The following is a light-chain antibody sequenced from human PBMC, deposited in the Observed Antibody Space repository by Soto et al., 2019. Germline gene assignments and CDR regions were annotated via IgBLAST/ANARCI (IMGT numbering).Light chain of an antibody. CDR3: SSYTLTITL. CDR1: LGIYNY. CDR2: EVN. J-gene: IGLJ2*01. V-gene: IGLV2-14*01. Sequence: QSALTQPASVSGSPGQSITSSCTGGLGIYNYVSWYQQHPGKVPKLLIYEVNNRPSGVSDRFSGSKSGDTASLTISGLQAEDAADYYCSSYTLTITLFGGGTKVTVL.